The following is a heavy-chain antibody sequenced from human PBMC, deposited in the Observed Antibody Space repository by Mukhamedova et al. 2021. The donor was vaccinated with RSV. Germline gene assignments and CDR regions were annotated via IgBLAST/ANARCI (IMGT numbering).Heavy chain of an antibody. CDR3: VKGLWVGEPHAFYI. V-gene: IGHV3-64D*06. J-gene: IGHJ3*02. CDR2: ISSNGGST. Sequence: QAPGKGLEYVSAISSNGGSTYYADSVKGRFTISRDNSKNTLYLQMSSLRAEDTAVYYCVKGLWVGEPHAFYILGQG. D-gene: IGHD3-10*01.